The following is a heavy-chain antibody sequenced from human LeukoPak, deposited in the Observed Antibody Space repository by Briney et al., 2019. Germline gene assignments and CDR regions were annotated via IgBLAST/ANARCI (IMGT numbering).Heavy chain of an antibody. CDR2: MNPNSGNT. V-gene: IGHV1-8*03. CDR1: GYTFTSYD. CDR3: ARVPRDDFWSGYYDYYYYYYMDV. J-gene: IGHJ6*03. D-gene: IGHD3-3*01. Sequence: ASLKISCKASGYTFTSYDINWVRQATGQGLEWMGWMNPNSGNTGYAQKFQGRVTITRNTSISTAYMELSSLRSEDTAVYYCARVPRDDFWSGYYDYYYYYYMDVWGKGTTVTVSS.